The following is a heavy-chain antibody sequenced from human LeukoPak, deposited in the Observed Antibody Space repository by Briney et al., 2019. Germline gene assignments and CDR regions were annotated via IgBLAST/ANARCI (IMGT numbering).Heavy chain of an antibody. CDR1: GFTFSSFW. CDR3: ARDQDYGDGFWFDP. V-gene: IGHV3-7*01. CDR2: IKQDGSEK. D-gene: IGHD4-17*01. Sequence: PGGSLRLSCAASGFTFSSFWMSWVRQAPGKGLEWVANIKQDGSEKYYVDSVKGRFTISRDNAKNSLYLQMNSLRAEDTAVYYCARDQDYGDGFWFDPWGQGTLVTVSS. J-gene: IGHJ5*02.